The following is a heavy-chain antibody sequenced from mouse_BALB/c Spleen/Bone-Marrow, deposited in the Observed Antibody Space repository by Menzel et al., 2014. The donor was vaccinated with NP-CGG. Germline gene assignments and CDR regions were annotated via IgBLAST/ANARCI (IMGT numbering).Heavy chain of an antibody. Sequence: EVKLMESGGGLVQPGGSLKLSCAASGFDFSRYWMSWVRRAPGKGLEWIGEINPDSSTINYTPSLKDKFIISRDNAKNTLYLQMSKVRSEDTALYYCARLNYYGNLFGWGAGTTVTVSS. CDR3: ARLNYYGNLFG. CDR2: INPDSSTI. J-gene: IGHJ1*01. CDR1: GFDFSRYW. D-gene: IGHD1-1*01. V-gene: IGHV4-1*02.